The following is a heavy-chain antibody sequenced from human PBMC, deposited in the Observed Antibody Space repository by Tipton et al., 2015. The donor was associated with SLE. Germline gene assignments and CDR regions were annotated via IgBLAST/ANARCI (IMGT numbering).Heavy chain of an antibody. V-gene: IGHV4-34*01. CDR2: INHSGST. CDR3: ARQGDSSGYSPYNWFDP. D-gene: IGHD3-22*01. J-gene: IGHJ5*02. Sequence: TLSLTCAVYGGSFSGYYWSWIRPPPRKGREWFGEINHSGSTNYNPSLKSRVTISVDTSKNQFSLKLSSVTAADTAVYYCARQGDSSGYSPYNWFDPWGQGTLVTVSS. CDR1: GGSFSGYY.